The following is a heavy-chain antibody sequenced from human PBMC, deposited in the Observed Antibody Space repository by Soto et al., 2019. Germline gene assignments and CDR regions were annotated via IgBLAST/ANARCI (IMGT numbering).Heavy chain of an antibody. V-gene: IGHV3-23*01. CDR3: AKDPYYARAKGSFDY. D-gene: IGHD3-10*01. J-gene: IGHJ4*02. Sequence: GGFLRLSCAASGFTFSSYAMSWVRQAPGKGLEWVSAISGSGGSTYYADSVKGRFTISRDNSKNALYLQMNSLRAEDTAVYYCAKDPYYARAKGSFDYWGQGTLVTVSS. CDR2: ISGSGGST. CDR1: GFTFSSYA.